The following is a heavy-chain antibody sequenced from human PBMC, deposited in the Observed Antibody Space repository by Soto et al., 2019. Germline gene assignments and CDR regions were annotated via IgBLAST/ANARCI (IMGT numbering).Heavy chain of an antibody. CDR1: GGSISSSNW. J-gene: IGHJ5*02. CDR2: LYHSGST. V-gene: IGHV4-4*02. CDR3: ARDYIVTGGMRRFDP. Sequence: QAQLQETGPGLVKPSGTLSLTCAVSGGSISSSNWWSWVRQPPGKGLGWIGELYHSGSTNYNPSPDTRVTTSVGTCKSPSSLKLSCVTAADTAVYYCARDYIVTGGMRRFDPWGQRTLVTVSS. D-gene: IGHD3-16*01.